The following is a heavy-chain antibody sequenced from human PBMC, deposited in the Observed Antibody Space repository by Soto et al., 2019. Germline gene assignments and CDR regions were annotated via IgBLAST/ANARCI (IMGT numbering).Heavy chain of an antibody. CDR3: ARLFGCSGGSCYLDP. Sequence: HLQLQESGPGQVKPSETLSLTCTVSGDSISSSTYYWAWTRQPPGKGLEWIGSINYSGRTYYSPSVKSRITISVDTSKNQYSLKLHSVTATDTAVYYCARLFGCSGGSCYLDPWGQGTLVTVSS. J-gene: IGHJ5*02. CDR2: INYSGRT. D-gene: IGHD2-15*01. V-gene: IGHV4-39*01. CDR1: GDSISSSTYY.